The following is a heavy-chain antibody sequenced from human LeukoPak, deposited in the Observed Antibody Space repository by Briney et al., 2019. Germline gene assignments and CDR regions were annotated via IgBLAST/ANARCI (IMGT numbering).Heavy chain of an antibody. V-gene: IGHV1-8*01. Sequence: GASVKVSCKASGYTFTSYDIGRVRQATGQGLEWMGWINPNSGNTGYAQKFQGSVTMTRNTSISTAYMELSSLISEDKAKDYGARNKDGFGIWGQGTMVTVSS. CDR1: GYTFTSYD. D-gene: IGHD2/OR15-2a*01. CDR3: ARNKDGFGI. J-gene: IGHJ3*02. CDR2: INPNSGNT.